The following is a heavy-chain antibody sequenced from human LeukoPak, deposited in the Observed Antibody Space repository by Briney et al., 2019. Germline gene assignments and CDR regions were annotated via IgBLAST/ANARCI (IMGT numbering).Heavy chain of an antibody. V-gene: IGHV4-39*01. CDR2: IYYSGST. D-gene: IGHD1-26*01. CDR1: GGSISSSSYY. Sequence: SETLSLTCTVSGGSISSSSYYWGWIRQPPGKGLEWIGSIYYSGSTCYNPSLKSRVTISVDTSKNQFSLKLSSVTAADTAVYYCARLSAPSGWLPGYYYYYYGMDVWGQGTTVTVSS. CDR3: ARLSAPSGWLPGYYYYYYGMDV. J-gene: IGHJ6*02.